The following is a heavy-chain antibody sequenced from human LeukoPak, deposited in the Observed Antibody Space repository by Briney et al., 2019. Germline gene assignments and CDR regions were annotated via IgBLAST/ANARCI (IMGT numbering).Heavy chain of an antibody. D-gene: IGHD4-17*01. V-gene: IGHV3-23*01. CDR1: GFTFSSYW. J-gene: IGHJ4*02. Sequence: GGSLRLSCAASGFTFSSYWMHWVRQAPGKGLEWVSSISGSGGRTYHADSVKGRFTISRDNSKNTLYLQMNSLRAEDTAVYYCATPPTVTRNYWGQGILVTVSS. CDR2: ISGSGGRT. CDR3: ATPPTVTRNY.